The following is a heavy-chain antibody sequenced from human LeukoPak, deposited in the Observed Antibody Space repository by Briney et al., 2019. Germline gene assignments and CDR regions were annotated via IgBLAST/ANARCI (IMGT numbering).Heavy chain of an antibody. J-gene: IGHJ4*02. CDR3: ISHYYGSGSYDY. D-gene: IGHD3-10*01. CDR1: GFTFSNAW. CDR2: IKSKNDGGTP. Sequence: GRSLRLSCAASGFTFSNAWMSWVRQAPGKGLEWVGRIKSKNDGGTPDYAAPVKGRFTISRDDSKNTLYLQMNSLKTDEDTAVYYCISHYYGSGSYDYWGQGTLVTVSS. V-gene: IGHV3-15*01.